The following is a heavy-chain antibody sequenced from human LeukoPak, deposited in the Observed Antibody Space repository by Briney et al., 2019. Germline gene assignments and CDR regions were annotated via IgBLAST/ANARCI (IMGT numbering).Heavy chain of an antibody. CDR1: GASIITCSPY. CDR2: VYYSGSI. CDR3: ARHRGSGSSSIPFDY. J-gene: IGHJ4*02. V-gene: IGHV4-39*01. Sequence: SETLSLTCAVSGASIITCSPYWGWIRQSPGKGPEWIGTVYYSGSIYYNPSLKSRVTLSVDTSKNQFSLRLTSVSASDTAVYYCARHRGSGSSSIPFDYWGQGTLVTVSS. D-gene: IGHD3-10*01.